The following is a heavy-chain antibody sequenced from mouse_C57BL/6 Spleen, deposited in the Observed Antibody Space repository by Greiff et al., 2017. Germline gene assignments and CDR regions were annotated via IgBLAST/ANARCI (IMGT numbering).Heavy chain of an antibody. D-gene: IGHD3-1*01. CDR2: IYPGSGST. J-gene: IGHJ2*01. Sequence: QVQLQQPGAELVKPGASVKMSCKASGYTFTSYWINWVKQRPGPGLEWIGDIYPGSGSTNYNEKFKSTATLTVDTSSSPAYMQRSSLTSDDSAVYYGASEGCTRYFDSGGQGTTLPVSS. V-gene: IGHV1-55*01. CDR1: GYTFTSYW. CDR3: ASEGCTRYFDS.